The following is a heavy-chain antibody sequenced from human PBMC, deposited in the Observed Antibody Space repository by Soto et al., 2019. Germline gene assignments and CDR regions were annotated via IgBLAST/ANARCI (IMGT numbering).Heavy chain of an antibody. V-gene: IGHV1-18*01. D-gene: IGHD3-3*01. CDR2: ISPYNGNT. CDR3: ARGILEWYPYYPMDD. CDR1: GYNFVKYG. Sequence: QVQLVQSGAEVKKPGASVKVSCKASGYNFVKYGITWVRQAPGQGLEWLGWISPYNGNTKYAQKSQGRVIMTTDTSTTTAYLELLSLTSDDTAVYYCARGILEWYPYYPMDDWGQGTTVTVSS. J-gene: IGHJ6*02.